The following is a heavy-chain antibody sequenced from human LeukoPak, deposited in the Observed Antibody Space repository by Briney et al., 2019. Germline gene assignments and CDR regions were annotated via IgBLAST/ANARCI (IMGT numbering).Heavy chain of an antibody. D-gene: IGHD4-17*01. CDR3: ARDSRDLTVTATEFDF. Sequence: HPGGSLRLSCAASGFTFSTYGMRWVRQAPGKGLEWVAVIWYDGRKEYYADSVKGRFTISRDNSKNTLYLQMNSLRVEDTAMYYCARDSRDLTVTATEFDFWGQGTLVTVSS. V-gene: IGHV3-33*01. CDR1: GFTFSTYG. J-gene: IGHJ4*02. CDR2: IWYDGRKE.